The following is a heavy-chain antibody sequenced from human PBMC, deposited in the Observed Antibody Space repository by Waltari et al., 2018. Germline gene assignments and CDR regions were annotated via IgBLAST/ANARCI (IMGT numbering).Heavy chain of an antibody. CDR1: GFTFNAYA. J-gene: IGHJ4*02. CDR2: INWNSGNI. D-gene: IGHD4-4*01. CDR3: VRTGYSGNYYYFDF. V-gene: IGHV3-9*01. Sequence: VQLLESGGGVVQPGTSLRLSCAASGFTFNAYAMEWVRQAPGKGLEWVSGINWNSGNIGYADSVKGRFTISRDNAKNSLYLQMNSLRVEDTALYYCVRTGYSGNYYYFDFWGQGTLVTVSS.